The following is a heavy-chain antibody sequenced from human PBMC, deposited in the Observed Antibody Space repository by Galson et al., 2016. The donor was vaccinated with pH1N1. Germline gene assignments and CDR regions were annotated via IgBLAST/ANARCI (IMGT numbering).Heavy chain of an antibody. CDR1: GFTFSNFD. J-gene: IGHJ4*02. V-gene: IGHV3-21*06. D-gene: IGHD3-10*01. CDR2: ISGNGRHI. Sequence: SLRLSCAASGFTFSNFDINWVRQAPGKGLEWVSSISGNGRHIYYADSVKGRFTISRDNAKNSLNLQMNSLRVEDTAVYYCARGEPLRSLYFGSASPNFDFWGQGTLLTVSS. CDR3: ARGEPLRSLYFGSASPNFDF.